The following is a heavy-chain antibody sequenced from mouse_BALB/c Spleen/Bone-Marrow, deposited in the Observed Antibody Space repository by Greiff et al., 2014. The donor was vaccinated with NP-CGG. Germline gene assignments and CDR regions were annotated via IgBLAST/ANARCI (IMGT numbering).Heavy chain of an antibody. Sequence: QVQLQQSGAELVRPGTSVKVSCKASGYAFTNYLIEWVKQRPGQGLEWIGVINPGSGGTNYNEKLKGKATLTADKSSSTAYMQLSSLTSDDSAAYFCARNANWLFAYWGQGTLVTVSA. CDR1: GYAFTNYL. D-gene: IGHD4-1*01. V-gene: IGHV1-54*01. CDR3: ARNANWLFAY. J-gene: IGHJ3*01. CDR2: INPGSGGT.